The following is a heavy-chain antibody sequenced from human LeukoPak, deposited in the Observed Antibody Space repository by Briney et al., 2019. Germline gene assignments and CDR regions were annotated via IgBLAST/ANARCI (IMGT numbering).Heavy chain of an antibody. CDR3: ARLYGDYEGF. CDR2: IYYSGST. J-gene: IGHJ4*02. V-gene: IGHV4-39*01. D-gene: IGHD4-17*01. CDR1: GGSISSSSYY. Sequence: TPSETLSLTCTVSGGSISSSSYYWGWIRQPPGKGLEWIGSIYYSGSTYYNPSLKSRVTISVDTSKNQFSLKLSSVTAADTAVYYCARLYGDYEGFWGQGTLVTVSS.